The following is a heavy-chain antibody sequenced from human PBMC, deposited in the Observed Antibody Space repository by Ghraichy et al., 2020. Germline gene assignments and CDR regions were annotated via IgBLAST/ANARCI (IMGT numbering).Heavy chain of an antibody. CDR2: IGDRGDFT. CDR3: AKDLDYGGPGGVLEI. Sequence: GGSLRLSCAASGFSFMSYAMTWVRQAPGKGLEWVSAIGDRGDFTYYADSVKGRFTVSRDNSKNTMYLQMNNLGAEDTAVYYCAKDLDYGGPGGVLEIWGQGTMVTVS. D-gene: IGHD4-23*01. CDR1: GFSFMSYA. V-gene: IGHV3-23*01. J-gene: IGHJ3*02.